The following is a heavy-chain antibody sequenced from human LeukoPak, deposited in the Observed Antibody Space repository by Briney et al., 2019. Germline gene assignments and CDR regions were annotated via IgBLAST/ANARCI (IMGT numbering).Heavy chain of an antibody. J-gene: IGHJ3*02. CDR3: ARHARSGYYSDAFDI. Sequence: ASVKVSCKASGYTFTGYYMHWVRQAPGQGLEWMGWINPNSGGTNYAQKFQGRVTMTRDTSISTAYMELSRLRSDDTAVYYCARHARSGYYSDAFDIWGQGTMVTVSS. CDR1: GYTFTGYY. D-gene: IGHD3-22*01. V-gene: IGHV1-2*02. CDR2: INPNSGGT.